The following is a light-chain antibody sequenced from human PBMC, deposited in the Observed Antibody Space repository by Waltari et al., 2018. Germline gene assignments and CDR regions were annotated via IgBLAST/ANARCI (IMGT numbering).Light chain of an antibody. CDR3: QQYGSSPWT. V-gene: IGKV3-20*01. CDR2: GAS. J-gene: IGKJ1*01. Sequence: EIVLTQSPGTLSLSPGESATLSCRASQSVSRSYLAWCQQKPGQAPRLLIYGASSRATGIPDRFSGSGSGTDFTLTISRLEPEDFAVYYCQQYGSSPWTFGQGTKVEIK. CDR1: QSVSRSY.